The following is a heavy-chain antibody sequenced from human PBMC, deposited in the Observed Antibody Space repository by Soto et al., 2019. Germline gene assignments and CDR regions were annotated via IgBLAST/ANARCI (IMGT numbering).Heavy chain of an antibody. D-gene: IGHD2-15*01. V-gene: IGHV4-34*01. CDR3: ARALYCSGGSCYSFRRFDP. J-gene: IGHJ5*02. CDR2: INHSGST. Sequence: PSETLSLTCAVYGGSFSGYYWSWIRQPPGKGLEWIGEINHSGSTNYNPSLKSRVTISVDTSKNQFSLKLSSVTAADTAVYYCARALYCSGGSCYSFRRFDPWGQGTLVTVSS. CDR1: GGSFSGYY.